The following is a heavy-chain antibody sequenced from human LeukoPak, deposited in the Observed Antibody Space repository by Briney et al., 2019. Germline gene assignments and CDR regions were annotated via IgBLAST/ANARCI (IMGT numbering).Heavy chain of an antibody. CDR3: APPWGD. J-gene: IGHJ4*02. CDR1: GFTFSSYG. Sequence: PGGSLRLSCAASGFTFSSYGMHWVRQAPGKGLEWVAVISYDGSNKYYADPVKGRFTISRDNSKNTLYLQMNSLRAEDTAVYYCAPPWGDWGQGTLVTVSS. D-gene: IGHD3-16*01. CDR2: ISYDGSNK. V-gene: IGHV3-30*03.